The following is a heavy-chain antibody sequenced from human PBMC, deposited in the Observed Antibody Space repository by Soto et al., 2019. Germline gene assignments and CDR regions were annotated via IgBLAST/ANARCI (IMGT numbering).Heavy chain of an antibody. CDR2: IWYDGSNK. CDR3: ARDTRNYYDSSGYIPFYYYYYGMDV. J-gene: IGHJ6*02. CDR1: GFTFSSYG. D-gene: IGHD3-22*01. Sequence: GGSLRLSCAASGFTFSSYGMHWVRQAPGKGLEWVAVIWYDGSNKYYADSVKGRFTISRDNSKNTLYLQMNSLRAEDTAVYYCARDTRNYYDSSGYIPFYYYYYGMDVWGQGTTVTVSS. V-gene: IGHV3-33*01.